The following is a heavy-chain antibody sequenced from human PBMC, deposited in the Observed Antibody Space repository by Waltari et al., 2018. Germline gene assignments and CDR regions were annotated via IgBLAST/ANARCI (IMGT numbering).Heavy chain of an antibody. J-gene: IGHJ5*01. CDR1: GFSFSGYA. Sequence: EVQLLESGGGLVQPGGSLRLSCAASGFSFSGYAMNWVRQAPGEGWEWFSAISGSGSTPFYADSVKGRFTISRDNSKNTVFLQMNSLRAEETAVYYCAKAIKGYNSAWFDYWGQGTLVTVSS. D-gene: IGHD3-3*01. CDR2: ISGSGSTP. CDR3: AKAIKGYNSAWFDY. V-gene: IGHV3-23*01.